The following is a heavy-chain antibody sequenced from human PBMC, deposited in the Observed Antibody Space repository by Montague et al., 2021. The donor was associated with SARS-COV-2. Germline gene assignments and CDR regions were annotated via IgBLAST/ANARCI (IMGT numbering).Heavy chain of an antibody. CDR3: ARDSRTSGWGYWYHGLDV. Sequence: SETRSLTCSVSGDSITNHYWSWIRQPAGKGLEWIGRMHFTGKTNFSPFFSSRLTMSADTSKNQLSLELTSVTAADTAVYYCARDSRTSGWGYWYHGLDVWGQGTTVIVSS. J-gene: IGHJ6*02. CDR1: GDSITNHY. V-gene: IGHV4-4*07. D-gene: IGHD6-19*01. CDR2: MHFTGKT.